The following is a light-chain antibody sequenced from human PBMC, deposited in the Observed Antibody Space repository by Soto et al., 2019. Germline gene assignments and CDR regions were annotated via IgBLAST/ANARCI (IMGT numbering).Light chain of an antibody. V-gene: IGKV3-15*01. CDR2: GAS. J-gene: IGKJ1*01. Sequence: IVMTPSPANRSVSQVDNVNLSCMASQSVSSNLAWYQQKPGQAPRLLIYGASSRATGIPARFSGSGSGTEFTLTISSLQSEDFAVYYCQQYNNWSRTFGQGTKVDIK. CDR1: QSVSSN. CDR3: QQYNNWSRT.